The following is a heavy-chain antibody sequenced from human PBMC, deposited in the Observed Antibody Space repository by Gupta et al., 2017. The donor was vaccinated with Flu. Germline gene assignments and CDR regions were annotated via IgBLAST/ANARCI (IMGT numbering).Heavy chain of an antibody. D-gene: IGHD1-26*01. V-gene: IGHV3-48*03. CDR1: GFTFNSYE. J-gene: IGHJ4*02. Sequence: EVQLVESGGGLVQPGGSLRLSCAISGFTFNSYEMSWVRQAPGRGLEWIACISQRGATYYTDPVRGRFSISRDTANNALYLQMSSLRDEDMAIYYCARGHWDKWGQGTPVTVSS. CDR3: ARGHWDK. CDR2: ISQRGAT.